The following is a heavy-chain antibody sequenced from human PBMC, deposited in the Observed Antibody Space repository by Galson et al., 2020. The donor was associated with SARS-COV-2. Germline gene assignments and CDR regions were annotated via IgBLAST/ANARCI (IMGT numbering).Heavy chain of an antibody. Sequence: GGSMRLSCVASGFTFRSYDMSWARQPPGKGLEWVSAISGTDGSRYNANSVKGRFSISRDNSKNTLFLQMNSLRAEDTAIYYRAKEAWDGDYPLVTRYFDLWGRGTLVTVSS. V-gene: IGHV3-23*01. CDR3: AKEAWDGDYPLVTRYFDL. CDR1: GFTFRSYD. J-gene: IGHJ2*01. CDR2: ISGTDGSR. D-gene: IGHD4-17*01.